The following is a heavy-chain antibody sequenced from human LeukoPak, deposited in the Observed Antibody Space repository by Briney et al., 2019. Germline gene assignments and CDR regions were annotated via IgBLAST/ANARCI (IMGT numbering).Heavy chain of an antibody. CDR3: ARDRTDYGDYSGEYYFDY. CDR1: GGSISSSSYY. Sequence: SETLSLTCTVSGGSISSSSYYWGWIRQPPGKGLEWIGSIYYSGSTYYNPSLKSRVTISVDTSKNQFSLKLSSVTAADTAVYYCARDRTDYGDYSGEYYFDYWGQGTLVTVSS. D-gene: IGHD4-17*01. CDR2: IYYSGST. V-gene: IGHV4-39*07. J-gene: IGHJ4*02.